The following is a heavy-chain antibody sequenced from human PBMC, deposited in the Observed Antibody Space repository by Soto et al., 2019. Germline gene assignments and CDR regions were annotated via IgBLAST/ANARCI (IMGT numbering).Heavy chain of an antibody. CDR3: AKLLDSGSYFDY. D-gene: IGHD1-26*01. J-gene: IGHJ4*02. V-gene: IGHV3-23*01. CDR2: ISGSGGST. Sequence: GESLKISCAASGFTFSSYAMSWVRQAPGKGLEWVSAISGSGGSTYYADSVKGRFTISRDNSKNTLYLQMNSLRAEDTAVYYCAKLLDSGSYFDYWGQGTLVTVSS. CDR1: GFTFSSYA.